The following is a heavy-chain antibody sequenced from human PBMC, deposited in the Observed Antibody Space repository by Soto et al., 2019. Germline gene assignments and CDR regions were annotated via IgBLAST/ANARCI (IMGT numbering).Heavy chain of an antibody. CDR3: ARVSFYYDSSGYYHYYFDY. D-gene: IGHD3-22*01. CDR1: GGSISRYY. J-gene: IGHJ4*02. Sequence: SETLSLTCSVSGGSISRYYWSWIRQPPGKGLEWVGYIYYSGSTNYNPSLKSRITISVDTAKNQFSLKLSSVTAADTAVYYCARVSFYYDSSGYYHYYFDYWGQGTLVTVS. V-gene: IGHV4-59*08. CDR2: IYYSGST.